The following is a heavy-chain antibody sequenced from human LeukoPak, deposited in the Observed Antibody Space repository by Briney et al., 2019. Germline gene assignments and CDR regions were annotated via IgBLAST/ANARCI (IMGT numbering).Heavy chain of an antibody. CDR1: GGSVSSGSYY. CDR2: IYYSGST. J-gene: IGHJ6*02. Sequence: SETLSLTCTVSGGSVSSGSYYWSWIRQPPGKGLEWIGYIYYSGSTNYNPSLKSRVTISVDTSKNQFSLKLSSVTAADTAVYYCASGYCSSTSCYSYYYGMDVWGQGTTVTVSS. V-gene: IGHV4-61*01. CDR3: ASGYCSSTSCYSYYYGMDV. D-gene: IGHD2-2*03.